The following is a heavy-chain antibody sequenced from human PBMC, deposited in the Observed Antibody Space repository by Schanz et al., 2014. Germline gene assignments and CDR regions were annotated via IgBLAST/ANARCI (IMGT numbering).Heavy chain of an antibody. D-gene: IGHD3-3*01. CDR2: IKQDESER. CDR3: ARDKGGYYPFDY. V-gene: IGHV3-7*01. J-gene: IGHJ4*02. CDR1: GFPFRSYV. Sequence: LQLVESGGGVVQPGRSLRLSCAASGFPFRSYVMRWVRQAPGKGLEWVANIKQDESERSYVDSVKGRFTISRDNAKNSLYLQMNSLRAEDTAVYYCARDKGGYYPFDYWGQGTLVTVSS.